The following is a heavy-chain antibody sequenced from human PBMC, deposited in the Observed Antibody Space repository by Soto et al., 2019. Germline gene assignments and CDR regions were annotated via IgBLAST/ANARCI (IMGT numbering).Heavy chain of an antibody. V-gene: IGHV5-51*01. Sequence: GESVEISCKASGYTFTSYWIGWVRQMPGKGLEWMGFIYPGDSDARYSPSFEGQVTISADKSINTAYLQWSSLKASDTAMYYCARFRTTVYGMDVWGQGTTVTVSS. CDR2: IYPGDSDA. CDR3: ARFRTTVYGMDV. J-gene: IGHJ6*02. CDR1: GYTFTSYW. D-gene: IGHD4-17*01.